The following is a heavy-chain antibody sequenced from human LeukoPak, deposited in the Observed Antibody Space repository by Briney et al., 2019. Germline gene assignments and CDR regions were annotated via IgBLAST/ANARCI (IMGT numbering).Heavy chain of an antibody. CDR2: IYYSGST. CDR1: GGSISSYY. Sequence: KPSETLSLTCTVSGGSISSYYWSWIRQPPGKGLEWIGYIYYSGSTNYNPSLKSRVTISVGTSKNQFSLKLSSVTAADTAVYYCARSPYEYSYGSYFDYWGQGTLVTVSS. D-gene: IGHD5-18*01. J-gene: IGHJ4*02. CDR3: ARSPYEYSYGSYFDY. V-gene: IGHV4-59*01.